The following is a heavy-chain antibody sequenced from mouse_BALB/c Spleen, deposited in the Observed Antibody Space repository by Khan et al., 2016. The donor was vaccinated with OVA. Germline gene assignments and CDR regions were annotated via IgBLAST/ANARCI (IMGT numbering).Heavy chain of an antibody. CDR1: GYSITSDYA. Sequence: QLEESGPGLVKPSQSLSLTCTVTGYSITSDYAWDWIRQFPGNKLEWMGYISYGGSTSYNPSLKSRISITRDTSKNQFFLQLNSVTTEDTATYDCARKNYYGYAMDYWGQGTSVTVSS. D-gene: IGHD1-1*01. CDR3: ARKNYYGYAMDY. J-gene: IGHJ4*01. V-gene: IGHV3-2*02. CDR2: ISYGGST.